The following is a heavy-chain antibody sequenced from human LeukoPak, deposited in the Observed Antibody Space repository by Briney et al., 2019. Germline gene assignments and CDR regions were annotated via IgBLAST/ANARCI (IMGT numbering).Heavy chain of an antibody. CDR2: ISYDGTNK. CDR3: ARDSRYHDFWSGYSDYYYYGIDV. J-gene: IGHJ6*02. D-gene: IGHD3-3*01. V-gene: IGHV3-30*09. Sequence: PGGSLRLSCAASGFTFSSYAMHWVRQAPGKGLEWVAVISYDGTNKYYADSVKGRFAISRDNSKDTLYSQMNSLRADDTAVYYCARDSRYHDFWSGYSDYYYYGIDVWGQGTTVTVSS. CDR1: GFTFSSYA.